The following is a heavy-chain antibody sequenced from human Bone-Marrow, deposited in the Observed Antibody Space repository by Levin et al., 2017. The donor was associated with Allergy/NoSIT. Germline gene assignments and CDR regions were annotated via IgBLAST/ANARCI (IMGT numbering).Heavy chain of an antibody. CDR2: INHSGST. CDR3: ARAIAAAGFGTRFDP. J-gene: IGHJ5*02. CDR1: GGSFSGYY. D-gene: IGHD6-13*01. Sequence: SETLSLTCAVYGGSFSGYYWSWIRQPPGKGLEWIGEINHSGSTNYNPSLKSRVTISVDTSKNQFSLKLSSVTAADTAVYYCARAIAAAGFGTRFDPWGQGTLVTVSS. V-gene: IGHV4-34*01.